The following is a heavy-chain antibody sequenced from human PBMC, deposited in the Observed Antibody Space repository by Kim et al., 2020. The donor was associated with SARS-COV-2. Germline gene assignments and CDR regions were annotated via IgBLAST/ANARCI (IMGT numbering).Heavy chain of an antibody. V-gene: IGHV3-30*03. Sequence: GSLRLSCIVSGFTFSNYAMNWVRQAPGKGLEWVAVISNDGTNKYYADSVKGRFTISRDNSKNTLFLQMDSLRAEDTAVYRCARGPYYDTSGLFYHWGQGTLVTVSS. J-gene: IGHJ1*01. CDR2: ISNDGTNK. CDR3: ARGPYYDTSGLFYH. D-gene: IGHD3-22*01. CDR1: GFTFSNYA.